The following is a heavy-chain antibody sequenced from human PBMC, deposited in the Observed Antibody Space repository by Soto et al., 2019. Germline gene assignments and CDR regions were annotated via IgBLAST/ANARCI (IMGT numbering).Heavy chain of an antibody. CDR1: GGYISTNNFY. V-gene: IGHV4-39*01. CDR3: VRHRGGSSNFDF. CDR2: IYYTGST. D-gene: IGHD6-6*01. J-gene: IGHJ4*02. Sequence: SETLSLTCPVSGGYISTNNFYWGWIRQPPGKGLEYIGSIYYTGSTYYTPSLKSRFTISVDTSKNQFSLKVNSVTAADTAMYYCVRHRGGSSNFDFWGPGTLVTVS.